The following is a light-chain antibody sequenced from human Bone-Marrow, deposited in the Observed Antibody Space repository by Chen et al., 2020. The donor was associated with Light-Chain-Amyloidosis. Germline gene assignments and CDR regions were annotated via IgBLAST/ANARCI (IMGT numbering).Light chain of an antibody. CDR3: SSYTITNTLV. CDR2: EVT. CDR1: SSDGGGDNH. V-gene: IGLV2-14*01. Sequence: QSALTQPASVSGSTGQSITISCTGTSSDGGGDNHVSWYQQHPDKAPKLMIYEVTNRPSWVPDRFSGSKSDNTASLTISGLQTEDEADYFCSSYTITNTLVFGSGTRVTVL. J-gene: IGLJ1*01.